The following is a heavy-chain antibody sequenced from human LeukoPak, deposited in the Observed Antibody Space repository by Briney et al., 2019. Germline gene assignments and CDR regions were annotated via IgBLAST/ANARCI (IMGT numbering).Heavy chain of an antibody. D-gene: IGHD6-19*01. CDR1: GFTFSVYE. J-gene: IGHJ4*02. CDR3: SLLAVASPQDY. CDR2: ISSSGSVT. V-gene: IGHV3-48*03. Sequence: GGSLRLSCAASGFTFSVYEMHWVRQAPGKVLEWVSDISSSGSVTYYADSVRGRFTTSRDNATNFLYLQMHSLRAEDTAIYYCSLLAVASPQDYWGQGTWVTVSS.